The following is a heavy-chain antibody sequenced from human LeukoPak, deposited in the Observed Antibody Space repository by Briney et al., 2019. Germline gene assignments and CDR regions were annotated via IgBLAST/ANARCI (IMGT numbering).Heavy chain of an antibody. Sequence: SETLSLTCTVSGGSISTYYWSWIRQPPGKGLEWIGSMFHSGRPNYNPSLRRRVTISVDTSKNQFSLKLSSVTATDTGVYYCARSSLGDDYATGWFYYYMDVWGKGTTVTVSS. CDR2: MFHSGRP. V-gene: IGHV4-59*01. CDR3: ARSSLGDDYATGWFYYYMDV. CDR1: GGSISTYY. D-gene: IGHD3-10*01. J-gene: IGHJ6*03.